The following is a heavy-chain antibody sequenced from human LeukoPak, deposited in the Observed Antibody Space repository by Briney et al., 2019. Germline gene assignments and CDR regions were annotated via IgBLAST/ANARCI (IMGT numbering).Heavy chain of an antibody. CDR2: INPNSGGT. Sequence: ASVTVSCTASGYTFTDYYMHWVRQAPGQGLEWVGRINPNSGGTNYAQKFQGRVTTTRDTSISTAYMELTRLTSDDTAVYYCAKAKTIVGTFGFDYWGQGTLVTVSS. J-gene: IGHJ4*02. V-gene: IGHV1-2*06. CDR1: GYTFTDYY. D-gene: IGHD2/OR15-2a*01. CDR3: AKAKTIVGTFGFDY.